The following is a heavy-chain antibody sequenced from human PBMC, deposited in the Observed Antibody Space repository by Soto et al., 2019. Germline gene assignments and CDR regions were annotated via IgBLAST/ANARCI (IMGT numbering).Heavy chain of an antibody. V-gene: IGHV4-59*01. J-gene: IGHJ6*03. CDR3: ARDRASREYSCSSGPSGGVSDTGMGHYYYYYYMDV. Sequence: SETLSLTCTVSGGSISSYYWSWIRQPPGKGLEWIGYIYYSGSTNYNPSLKSRVTISVDTSKNQFSLKMSSVTAADTAVYYCARDRASREYSCSSGPSGGVSDTGMGHYYYYYYMDVWGKGTTVTVSS. D-gene: IGHD6-6*01. CDR2: IYYSGST. CDR1: GGSISSYY.